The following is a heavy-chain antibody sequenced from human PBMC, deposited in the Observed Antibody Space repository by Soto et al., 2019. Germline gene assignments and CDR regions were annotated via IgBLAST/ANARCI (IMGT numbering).Heavy chain of an antibody. Sequence: QAQVVQSGAEVRKPGSSVKLSCKASEGTFNSYAIAWVRQAPGQGLEWMGGIIPYYNTLNYAQKFQDRVTFTAADSANTVYMDLSSLRSDDTAVYFCASGASRWYPYCFDSWAQGTLVTVSS. CDR3: ASGASRWYPYCFDS. CDR2: IIPYYNTL. J-gene: IGHJ4*02. CDR1: EGTFNSYA. D-gene: IGHD6-13*01. V-gene: IGHV1-69*01.